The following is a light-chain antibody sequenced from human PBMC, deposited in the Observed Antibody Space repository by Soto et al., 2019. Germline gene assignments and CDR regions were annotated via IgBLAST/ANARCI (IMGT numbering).Light chain of an antibody. CDR1: QSVNSW. V-gene: IGKV1-5*03. J-gene: IGKJ1*01. Sequence: DIQMTQSPYTLSAHVGDIVNISCRASQSVNSWLAWYQQKPGKAPKLLIYKASTLERGVPSRFGGSGSGTESTLTITSRQPEDFATYYCQQYNSFSWTFGQGTKVEIK. CDR2: KAS. CDR3: QQYNSFSWT.